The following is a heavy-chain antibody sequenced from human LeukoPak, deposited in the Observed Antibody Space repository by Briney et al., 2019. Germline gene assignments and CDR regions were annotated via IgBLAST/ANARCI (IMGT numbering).Heavy chain of an antibody. CDR3: ARDGVVVAAPPVRRYYYGMDV. CDR2: ISAYNGNT. Sequence: ASVKVSCKASGYTFTSYGISWVRQAPGQGLEWMGWISAYNGNTNYAQELQGRVTMTTDTSTSTAYMELRSLRSDDTAVYYCARDGVVVAAPPVRRYYYGMDVWGQGTTVTVSS. D-gene: IGHD2-15*01. V-gene: IGHV1-18*01. J-gene: IGHJ6*02. CDR1: GYTFTSYG.